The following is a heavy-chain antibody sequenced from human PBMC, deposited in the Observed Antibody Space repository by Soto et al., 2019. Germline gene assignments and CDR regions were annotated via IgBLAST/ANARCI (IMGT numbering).Heavy chain of an antibody. J-gene: IGHJ4*02. Sequence: LRLSCAASGFTFSSYGMHWVRQAPGKGLEWVAVISYDGSNKYYADSVKGRFTISRDNSKNTLYLQMNSLRAEDTAVYYCAKDTAMVIDYWGQGTLVTVSS. CDR1: GFTFSSYG. D-gene: IGHD5-18*01. CDR2: ISYDGSNK. CDR3: AKDTAMVIDY. V-gene: IGHV3-30*18.